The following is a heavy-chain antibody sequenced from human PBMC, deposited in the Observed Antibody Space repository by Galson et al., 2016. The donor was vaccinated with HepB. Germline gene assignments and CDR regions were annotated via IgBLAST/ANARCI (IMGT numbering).Heavy chain of an antibody. Sequence: QSGAEVKKAGESLKISCKASGYSFPYYWIGWVRQKPGKGLEWMGIIYPGDSEIRYSPSFQGQVTMSVDKSISTAFLQWSSLKASDTAMYYCARQYNFWSGYSESYYGMDVWGQGTTVTASS. CDR2: IYPGDSEI. CDR1: GYSFPYYW. V-gene: IGHV5-51*01. J-gene: IGHJ6*02. CDR3: ARQYNFWSGYSESYYGMDV. D-gene: IGHD3-3*01.